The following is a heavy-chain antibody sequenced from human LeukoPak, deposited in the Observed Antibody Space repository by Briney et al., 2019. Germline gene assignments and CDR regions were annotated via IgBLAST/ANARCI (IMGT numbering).Heavy chain of an antibody. CDR2: IFPILGIE. CDR3: ARVVEGDGSGSHTSYYYYYMDF. V-gene: IGHV1-69*04. D-gene: IGHD3-10*01. CDR1: GGTFSSYA. J-gene: IGHJ6*03. Sequence: SVKVSCKASGGTFSSYAMSWVRQAPGQGLEWVGRIFPILGIEDYAQKFQGRVTITADKSKSKAYMELSRLRSEDTAVYYCARVVEGDGSGSHTSYYYYYMDFWGQGITVTVSS.